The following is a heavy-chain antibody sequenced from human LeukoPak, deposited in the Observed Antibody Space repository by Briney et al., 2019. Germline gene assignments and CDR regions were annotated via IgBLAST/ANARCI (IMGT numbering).Heavy chain of an antibody. Sequence: PSQTLSLTCTVSGGSISSGGYYWSWIRQHPGKGLEWIGYIYYSGSTYYNPSLKSRVTISVDTSKNQFSLKLSSVTAADTAVYYCARCIRDYYGSGYWFDPWGQGTLVTVAS. CDR3: ARCIRDYYGSGYWFDP. CDR1: GGSISSGGYY. CDR2: IYYSGST. D-gene: IGHD3-10*01. J-gene: IGHJ5*02. V-gene: IGHV4-31*03.